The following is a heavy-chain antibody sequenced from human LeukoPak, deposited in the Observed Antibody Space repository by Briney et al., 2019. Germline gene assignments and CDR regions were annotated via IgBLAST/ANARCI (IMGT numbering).Heavy chain of an antibody. Sequence: SETLSLTCTVSGGSISSGYYYWSWIRQPPGKGLEYIGYIYYGGTYYNPSLKSRVTISVDTSKNQFSLKLSSVTAADTAVYYCARGTWSSSIDFWGQGTLVTVSS. V-gene: IGHV4-30-4*01. CDR2: IYYGGT. CDR3: ARGTWSSSIDF. D-gene: IGHD6-6*01. J-gene: IGHJ4*02. CDR1: GGSISSGYYY.